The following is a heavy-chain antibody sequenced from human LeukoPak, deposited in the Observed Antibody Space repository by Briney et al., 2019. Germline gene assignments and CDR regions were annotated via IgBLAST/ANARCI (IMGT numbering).Heavy chain of an antibody. CDR2: ISSTSSAI. Sequence: HPGGSLRLSCAASGFTFSSYSMNWVRQAPGKGLEWLSYISSTSSAIYYADSLKGRFTISRGNAKNSLYLQMDSLGAEDTAVYYCARVIGSYGDSAYWGQGTWSPSPQ. D-gene: IGHD3-16*01. CDR1: GFTFSSYS. J-gene: IGHJ4*02. V-gene: IGHV3-48*04. CDR3: ARVIGSYGDSAY.